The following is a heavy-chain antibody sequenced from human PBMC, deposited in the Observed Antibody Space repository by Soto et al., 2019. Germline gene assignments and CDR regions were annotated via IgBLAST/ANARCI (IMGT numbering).Heavy chain of an antibody. D-gene: IGHD6-19*01. CDR3: ARDRGSGWVRYYYYYGMDV. Sequence: GGSLRLSCAASGFTFSSYGMHWVRQAPGKGLEWVAVIWYDGSNKYYADSVKGRFTISRDNSKNTLYLQMNSLRAEDTAVYYCARDRGSGWVRYYYYYGMDVWGQGTTVTVSS. CDR1: GFTFSSYG. CDR2: IWYDGSNK. J-gene: IGHJ6*02. V-gene: IGHV3-33*01.